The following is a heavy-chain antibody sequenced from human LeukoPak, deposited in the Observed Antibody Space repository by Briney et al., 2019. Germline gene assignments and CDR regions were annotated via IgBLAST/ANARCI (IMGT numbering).Heavy chain of an antibody. V-gene: IGHV5-51*01. CDR3: ARRYYYGSGSYLFDY. CDR2: IYPGDPDT. CDR1: GYSFTSYW. Sequence: GESLKISCKGSGYSFTSYWIGWVRQMPGKGLEWMGIIYPGDPDTRYSPSFQGQVTISADKSNSTAYLQWSSLKASDTAMYYCARRYYYGSGSYLFDYWGQGTLVTVSS. J-gene: IGHJ4*02. D-gene: IGHD3-10*01.